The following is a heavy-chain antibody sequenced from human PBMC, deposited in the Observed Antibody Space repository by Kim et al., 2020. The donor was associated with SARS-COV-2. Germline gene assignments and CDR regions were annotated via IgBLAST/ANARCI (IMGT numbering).Heavy chain of an antibody. CDR2: IIPIFGTA. CDR3: ARGGFYGDLRQAFYYYGMDV. D-gene: IGHD4-17*01. V-gene: IGHV1-69*13. J-gene: IGHJ6*02. Sequence: SVKVSCKASGGTFSSYAISWVRQAPGQGLEWMGGIIPIFGTANYAQKFQGRVTITADESTSTAYMELSSLRSEDTAVYYCARGGFYGDLRQAFYYYGMDVWGQGTTVTVSS. CDR1: GGTFSSYA.